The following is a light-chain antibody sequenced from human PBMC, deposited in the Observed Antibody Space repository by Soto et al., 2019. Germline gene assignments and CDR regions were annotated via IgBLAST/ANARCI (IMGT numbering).Light chain of an antibody. Sequence: QSALTQPASVSGSPGQSITISCTGTSSDVGGYNYVSWYQQHPGKAPKLMIYEVSNRPSGVSNRFSGSKSGNTASLTISGLQAEDEADYYCSSYISFNIPVLFGGGTKVTVL. CDR3: SSYISFNIPVL. CDR2: EVS. V-gene: IGLV2-14*01. J-gene: IGLJ2*01. CDR1: SSDVGGYNY.